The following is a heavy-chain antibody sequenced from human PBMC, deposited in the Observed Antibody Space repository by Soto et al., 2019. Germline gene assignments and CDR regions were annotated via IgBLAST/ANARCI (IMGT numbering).Heavy chain of an antibody. CDR1: GGTFSSYA. CDR3: ARGFMSYYYGMDV. J-gene: IGHJ6*02. V-gene: IGHV1-69*13. Sequence: GASVKVSCKASGGTFSSYAISWVRQAPGQGLEWMGGIIPIFGTANYAQKFQGRVTITADESTSTAYMELSSLRSEGTAVYYCARGFMSYYYGMDVWGQGTTVTVSS. CDR2: IIPIFGTA.